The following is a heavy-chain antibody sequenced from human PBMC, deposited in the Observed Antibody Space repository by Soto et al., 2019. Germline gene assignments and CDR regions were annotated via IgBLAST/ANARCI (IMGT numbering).Heavy chain of an antibody. J-gene: IGHJ6*02. CDR3: ARTRSAWSDFHYYSLDV. CDR1: GFTFNSYG. V-gene: IGHV3-30*03. CDR2: ISYDSTKT. D-gene: IGHD1-26*01. Sequence: QVQLVESGGGVVQPGRSLRLSCAASGFTFNSYGMHWVRQGPGNGLEWVAFISYDSTKTYYADSVKGRFTISRDNSNSAMYVQMNSLTGEDTAVYYCARTRSAWSDFHYYSLDVWCQGTTVTVSS.